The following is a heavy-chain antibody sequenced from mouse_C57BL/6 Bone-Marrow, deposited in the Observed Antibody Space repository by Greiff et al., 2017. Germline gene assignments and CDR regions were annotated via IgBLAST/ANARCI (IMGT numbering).Heavy chain of an antibody. D-gene: IGHD1-1*02. CDR1: GFNIKDYY. Sequence: EVQLQQSGAELVRPGASVKLSCTASGFNIKDYYMHWVKQRPEQGLEWIGWIDPENGDTEYASKFQGKVTITADTSSNTAYLQLSSLTSEDAAVYYCTTKGGRYFDVWGTGTTVTVSS. V-gene: IGHV14-4*01. J-gene: IGHJ1*03. CDR2: IDPENGDT. CDR3: TTKGGRYFDV.